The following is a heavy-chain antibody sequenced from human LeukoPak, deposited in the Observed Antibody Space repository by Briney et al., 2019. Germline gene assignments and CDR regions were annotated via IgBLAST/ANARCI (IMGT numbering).Heavy chain of an antibody. CDR3: ARNKFDAFDI. D-gene: IGHD2/OR15-2a*01. CDR1: GGSISSYY. CDR2: IYYSGST. Sequence: SETLSLTCTVSGGSISSYYWSWIRQPPGKGLEWIGYIYYSGSTNYNPSLKSRVTISVDTSKNQFSLKLSSVTAADTAVYYCARNKFDAFDIWGQGTMVTVSS. J-gene: IGHJ3*02. V-gene: IGHV4-59*01.